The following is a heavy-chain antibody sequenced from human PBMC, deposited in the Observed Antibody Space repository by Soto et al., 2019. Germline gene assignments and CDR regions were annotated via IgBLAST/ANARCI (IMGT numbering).Heavy chain of an antibody. CDR1: GFTFSVYY. J-gene: IGHJ4*02. Sequence: QVQLVESGGGLVKPGGSLRLSCAASGFTFSVYYMSWIRQAPGKGLEWVSYISSSSSYTNYADSVKGRFTISRDNAKNSLYLQMNSLRAEDTAVYYCASYLDEDFDYWGQGTLVTVSS. V-gene: IGHV3-11*06. D-gene: IGHD3-16*02. CDR2: ISSSSSYT. CDR3: ASYLDEDFDY.